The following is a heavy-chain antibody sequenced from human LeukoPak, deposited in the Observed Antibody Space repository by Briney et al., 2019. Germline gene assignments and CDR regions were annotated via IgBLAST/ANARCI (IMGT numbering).Heavy chain of an antibody. Sequence: SETLSLTCAVYGGSFSGYYWSWIRQPPGKGLEWIGEINHSGSTNYNPSLKSRVTISVDTSKNQFSLKLSSVTAADTAVYYCARRSGWYSRYYYYYYMDVWGKGTTVTISS. V-gene: IGHV4-34*01. CDR1: GGSFSGYY. J-gene: IGHJ6*03. CDR3: ARRSGWYSRYYYYYYMDV. D-gene: IGHD6-19*01. CDR2: INHSGST.